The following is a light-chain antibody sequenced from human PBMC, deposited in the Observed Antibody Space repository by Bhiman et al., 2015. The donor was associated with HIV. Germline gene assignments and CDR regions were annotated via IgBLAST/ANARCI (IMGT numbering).Light chain of an antibody. J-gene: IGLJ3*02. CDR2: QDT. CDR3: NSRYSSGNYGM. V-gene: IGLV3-1*01. CDR1: KLGDKY. Sequence: SYALTQPPSVSVSPGQTASVTCSGDKLGDKYTCWYQQKPGQSPVLVIYQDTKRPSGIPDRFSGSSSGNTASLTITGAQAEDEADYYCNSRYSSGNYGMFGGGTKLTVL.